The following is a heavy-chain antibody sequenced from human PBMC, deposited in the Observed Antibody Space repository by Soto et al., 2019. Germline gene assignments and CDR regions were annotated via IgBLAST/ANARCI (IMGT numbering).Heavy chain of an antibody. Sequence: QVQLVQSGADVKTPGASVRVSCKASGYTFTGYYVHWVREAPGQGLEWMGWINPETGGTSYAQKFQGRVTLSRDTSINTAYLELSRLRFDYAAVYFCARERYQVISDGMDVWVQGTTVTVSS. D-gene: IGHD2-2*01. J-gene: IGHJ6*02. V-gene: IGHV1-2*02. CDR2: INPETGGT. CDR1: GYTFTGYY. CDR3: ARERYQVISDGMDV.